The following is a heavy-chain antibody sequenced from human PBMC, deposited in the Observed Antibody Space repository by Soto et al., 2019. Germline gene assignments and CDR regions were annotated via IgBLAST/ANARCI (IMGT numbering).Heavy chain of an antibody. J-gene: IGHJ4*02. V-gene: IGHV3-33*01. CDR2: IWNDGNNR. Sequence: GGSLRLSCAASGFTFNNFGVHWVRQAPGKGLEWVAVIWNDGNNRRYADSVRGRFTVSSDNSKNTVYPQMDSLRVEDTAMYYCARDRELGRTSPYFDFWGQGTLVTVSS. D-gene: IGHD3-10*01. CDR3: ARDRELGRTSPYFDF. CDR1: GFTFNNFG.